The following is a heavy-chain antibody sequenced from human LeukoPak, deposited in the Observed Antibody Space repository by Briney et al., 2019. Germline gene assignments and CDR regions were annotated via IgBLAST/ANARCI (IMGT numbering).Heavy chain of an antibody. Sequence: GGSLRLSCAASGFTFGSYAMSWVRQAPGKGLEWVSAISGSGGSTYYADSVKGRFTISRDNSKNTLYLQMNSLRAEDTAVYYCAKTTQIVVVPAAVDYWGQGTLVTVSS. CDR1: GFTFGSYA. CDR2: ISGSGGST. V-gene: IGHV3-23*01. CDR3: AKTTQIVVVPAAVDY. J-gene: IGHJ4*02. D-gene: IGHD2-2*01.